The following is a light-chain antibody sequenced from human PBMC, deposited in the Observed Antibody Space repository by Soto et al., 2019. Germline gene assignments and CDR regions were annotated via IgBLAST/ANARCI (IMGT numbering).Light chain of an antibody. CDR1: QSIGTY. J-gene: IGKJ1*01. CDR2: GAS. V-gene: IGKV3-20*01. CDR3: QQYGSSPAT. Sequence: EFVLTQSPGTLSLSPGERATLSCRASQSIGTYLAWYQQKPGQAPRLLIYGASSRATGIPDRFSGSGSGTDFTLTISRLEPEDFAVYYCQQYGSSPATFGQGTKVDIK.